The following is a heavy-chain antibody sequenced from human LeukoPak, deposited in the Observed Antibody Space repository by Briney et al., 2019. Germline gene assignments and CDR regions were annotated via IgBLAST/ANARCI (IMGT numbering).Heavy chain of an antibody. CDR3: ASGGYSGYDLEY. D-gene: IGHD5-12*01. V-gene: IGHV1-69*05. Sequence: ASVKVSCKASGGTFSSYAVSWVRQAPGQGLEWMGGIIPIFGTANYAQKFQGRVTIATDGSTSTAYMELSSLRSEDTAVYYCASGGYSGYDLEYWGQGTLVTVSS. CDR1: GGTFSSYA. CDR2: IIPIFGTA. J-gene: IGHJ4*02.